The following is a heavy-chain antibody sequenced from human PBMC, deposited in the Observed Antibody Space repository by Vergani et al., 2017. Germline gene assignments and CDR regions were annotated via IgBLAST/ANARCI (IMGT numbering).Heavy chain of an antibody. J-gene: IGHJ4*02. Sequence: VQLVESGGGLVKPGGSLRLSCAASGFTFSSYAMSWVRQAPGKGLEWVSAISGSGGSTYYADSVKGRFTISRDNSKNTLYLQMNRLRAEDTAVYYCAREYYDSSGYYSYYFDYWGQGTLVTVSS. D-gene: IGHD3-22*01. CDR2: ISGSGGST. CDR1: GFTFSSYA. V-gene: IGHV3-23*04. CDR3: AREYYDSSGYYSYYFDY.